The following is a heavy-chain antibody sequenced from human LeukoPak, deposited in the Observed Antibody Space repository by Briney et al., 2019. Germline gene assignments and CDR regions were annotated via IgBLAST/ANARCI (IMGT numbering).Heavy chain of an antibody. Sequence: SEALSLTCTVSGGSVSGYYWSWIRQPPGKGLEWIGYIYYSGNTKYNPSLKSRVTMSVDTSKNQFSLRLSSVTAADTAVYYCARHNYYDSSGYYPLGYWGQGTLVTVSS. D-gene: IGHD3-22*01. CDR1: GGSVSGYY. CDR2: IYYSGNT. CDR3: ARHNYYDSSGYYPLGY. V-gene: IGHV4-59*08. J-gene: IGHJ4*02.